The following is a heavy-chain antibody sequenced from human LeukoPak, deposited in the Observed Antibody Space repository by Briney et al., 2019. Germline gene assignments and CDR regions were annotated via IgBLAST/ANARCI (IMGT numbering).Heavy chain of an antibody. J-gene: IGHJ4*02. Sequence: SETLSLTCTVSGGSISSRSYYWGWIRQPPGKGLEWIGEINHSGSTNYNPSLKSRVTISVDTSTNQFSLKLSSVTAADTAVYYCARGRGDAGYFDWLLRGRFDYWGQGTLVTVSS. CDR2: INHSGST. D-gene: IGHD3-9*01. CDR1: GGSISSRSYY. V-gene: IGHV4-39*07. CDR3: ARGRGDAGYFDWLLRGRFDY.